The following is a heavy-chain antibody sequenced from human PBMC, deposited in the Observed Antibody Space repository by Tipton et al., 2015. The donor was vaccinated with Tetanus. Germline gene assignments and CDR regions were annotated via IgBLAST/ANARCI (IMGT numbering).Heavy chain of an antibody. D-gene: IGHD3-22*01. Sequence: SLRLSCAASGFRFHDHGMSWVRQGPGKGLEWVSGINWNGDNRDYVDSVKGRFTISRDNANNLLYLQMTSLRPEDTAFYYCARNYDSSGSWGQGTLVTVSS. CDR3: ARNYDSSGS. CDR2: INWNGDNR. J-gene: IGHJ5*02. CDR1: GFRFHDHG. V-gene: IGHV3-20*04.